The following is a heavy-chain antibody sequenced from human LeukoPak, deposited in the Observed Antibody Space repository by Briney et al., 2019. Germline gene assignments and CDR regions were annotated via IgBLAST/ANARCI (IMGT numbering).Heavy chain of an antibody. D-gene: IGHD1-26*01. V-gene: IGHV3-21*01. CDR2: ISSSSSDM. CDR3: VRDSGSSYGYYFLH. J-gene: IGHJ1*01. Sequence: KSGGSLRLSCAASGFTFSNYYMSWIRQAPGKGLEWVSSISSSSSDMFYADSVKGRFSISRDNAKNSLYLQMNSVRAEDTAVYYCVRDSGSSYGYYFLHWGQGTLVTVSS. CDR1: GFTFSNYY.